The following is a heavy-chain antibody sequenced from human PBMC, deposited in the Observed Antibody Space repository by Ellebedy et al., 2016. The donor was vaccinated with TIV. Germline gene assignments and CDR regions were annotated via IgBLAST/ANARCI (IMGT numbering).Heavy chain of an antibody. CDR2: IYYSGST. CDR1: GGSISSSSYY. CDR3: ARGGVGEIPLDY. V-gene: IGHV4-61*05. D-gene: IGHD1-26*01. Sequence: MPSETLSLTCTVSGGSISSSSYYWSWIRQPPGKGLEWIGYIYYSGSTNYNPSLNSRVTISVDTSKNQFSLKLSSVTAADTAVYYCARGGVGEIPLDYWGQGTLVTVSA. J-gene: IGHJ4*02.